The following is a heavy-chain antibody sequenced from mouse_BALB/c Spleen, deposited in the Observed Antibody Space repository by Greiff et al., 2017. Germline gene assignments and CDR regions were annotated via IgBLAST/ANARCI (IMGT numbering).Heavy chain of an antibody. Sequence: QVQLQQSGAELVRPGSSVKISCKASGYAFSSYWMNWVKQRPGQGLEWIGQIYPGDGDTNYNGKFKGKATLTADKSSSTAYMQLSSLTSEDSAVYFCARLLRNAMDYWGQGTSVTVSS. J-gene: IGHJ4*01. CDR2: IYPGDGDT. CDR1: GYAFSSYW. CDR3: ARLLRNAMDY. D-gene: IGHD1-1*01. V-gene: IGHV1-80*01.